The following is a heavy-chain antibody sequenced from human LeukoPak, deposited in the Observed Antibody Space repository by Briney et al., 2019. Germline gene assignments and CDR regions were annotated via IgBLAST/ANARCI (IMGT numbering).Heavy chain of an antibody. CDR2: IYSGGST. D-gene: IGHD6-19*01. CDR1: GFTVSSNY. J-gene: IGHJ4*02. V-gene: IGHV3-53*01. CDR3: ARASGWVGQFDY. Sequence: PGGSLRLSCAAPGFTVSSNYMSWVRQAPGKGLEWVSVIYSGGSTYYADSVKGRFTISRDNSKNTLYLQMNSLRAEDTAVYYCARASGWVGQFDYWGQGTLVTVSS.